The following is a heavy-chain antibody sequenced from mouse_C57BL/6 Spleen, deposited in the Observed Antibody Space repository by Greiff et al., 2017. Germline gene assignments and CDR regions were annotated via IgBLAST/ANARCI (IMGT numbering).Heavy chain of an antibody. J-gene: IGHJ4*01. D-gene: IGHD1-1*01. V-gene: IGHV1-82*01. CDR2: IYPGDGDT. CDR3: ASGGTTVVAPYAMGY. CDR1: GYAFSSSW. Sequence: QVQLQQSGPELVKPGASVKISCKASGYAFSSSWMNWVKQRPGKGLEWIGRIYPGDGDTNYNGKFKGKATLTADKSSSTAYMQLSSLTSEDSAVYFGASGGTTVVAPYAMGYWGQGTSVTVSS.